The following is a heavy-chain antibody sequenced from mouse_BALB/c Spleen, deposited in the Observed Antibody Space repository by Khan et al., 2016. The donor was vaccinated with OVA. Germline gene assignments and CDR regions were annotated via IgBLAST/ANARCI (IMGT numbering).Heavy chain of an antibody. CDR2: IWSDGST. CDR3: ARQPYYHYNSMDY. D-gene: IGHD2-10*01. V-gene: IGHV2-6-1*01. CDR1: GFSLTNYG. J-gene: IGHJ4*01. Sequence: VQLVESGPGLVAPSQSLSITCTISGFSLTNYGVHWVRQPPGKGLEWLVVIWSDGSTTYNSALKSRLTISKDNSKSQVFLKINSLQTDDTAMYSCARQPYYHYNSMDYWGQGTSVTVSS.